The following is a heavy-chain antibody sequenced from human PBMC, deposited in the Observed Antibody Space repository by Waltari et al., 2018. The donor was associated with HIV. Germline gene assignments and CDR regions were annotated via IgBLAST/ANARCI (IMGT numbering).Heavy chain of an antibody. J-gene: IGHJ4*02. CDR2: VYPGDSET. Sequence: VQLVQSGTEGKKPGESLTISCKASGYRLTTHWLAWVRQRPGKGLEWMGIVYPGDSETRYSPSFEGQVTISVDKSIATAYLQWSSLKASDSAVYYCARPGLAYCGGDCYYHFWGQGTLVSVSS. V-gene: IGHV5-51*01. D-gene: IGHD2-21*02. CDR1: GYRLTTHW. CDR3: ARPGLAYCGGDCYYHF.